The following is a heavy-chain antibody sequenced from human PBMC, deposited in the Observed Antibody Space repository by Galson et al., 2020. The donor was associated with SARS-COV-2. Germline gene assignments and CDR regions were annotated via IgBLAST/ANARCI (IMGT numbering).Heavy chain of an antibody. D-gene: IGHD3-9*01. CDR1: GGTISSYY. J-gene: IGHJ6*02. CDR3: ARVFGSDKPEYDILTGYAYYYYGMDV. V-gene: IGHV4-59*13. Sequence: SETLSLTCTVSGGTISSYYWSWIRQPPGKGLEWIGYIYYSGSTNYNPSLKSRVTISVDTYKNQFSLKLSSVTAADTAVYYCARVFGSDKPEYDILTGYAYYYYGMDVWGQGTTVTVSS. CDR2: IYYSGST.